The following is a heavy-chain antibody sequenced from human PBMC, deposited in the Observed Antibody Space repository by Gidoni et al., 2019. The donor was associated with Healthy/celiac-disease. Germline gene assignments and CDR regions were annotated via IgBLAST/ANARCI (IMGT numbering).Heavy chain of an antibody. CDR3: ATSGRRGGYYYYYYYMDV. J-gene: IGHJ6*03. CDR1: GFTVSSNY. V-gene: IGHV3-53*01. CDR2: IYSGGST. D-gene: IGHD1-26*01. Sequence: EVQLVESGGGLIQPGGSLRLCCAASGFTVSSNYMSWVRQAPGKGLEWGSVIYSGGSTYYADSVKGRFTISRDNSKNTLYLQMTSLRAEDTAVYYCATSGRRGGYYYYYYYMDVWGKGTTVTVSS.